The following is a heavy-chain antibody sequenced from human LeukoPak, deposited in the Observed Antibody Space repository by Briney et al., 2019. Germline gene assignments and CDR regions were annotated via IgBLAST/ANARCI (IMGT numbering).Heavy chain of an antibody. J-gene: IGHJ4*02. D-gene: IGHD6-13*01. CDR3: ARVVEDSSSWYGGWFDY. CDR2: INHSGST. Sequence: SETLSLTCAVYGGSFSGYYWSWIRQPPGKGLEWIGEINHSGSTNYNPSLKSRVTISVDTSKNQFSLKLSSVTAADTAVYYCARVVEDSSSWYGGWFDYWGQGTLVTVSS. CDR1: GGSFSGYY. V-gene: IGHV4-34*01.